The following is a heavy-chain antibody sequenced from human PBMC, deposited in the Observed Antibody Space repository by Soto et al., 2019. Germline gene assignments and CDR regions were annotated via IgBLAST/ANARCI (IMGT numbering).Heavy chain of an antibody. J-gene: IGHJ4*02. Sequence: SETLSLTCAVYGGSFRGYYWSWIRQPPGKGLEWIGEINHSGSTNYNPSLKSRVTISVDTSKDQFSLKLSSVTAADTAVYYCARRFSWGLTTFTFYYFDYWGQGTLVTVSS. CDR1: GGSFRGYY. CDR3: ARRFSWGLTTFTFYYFDY. V-gene: IGHV4-34*01. CDR2: INHSGST. D-gene: IGHD7-27*01.